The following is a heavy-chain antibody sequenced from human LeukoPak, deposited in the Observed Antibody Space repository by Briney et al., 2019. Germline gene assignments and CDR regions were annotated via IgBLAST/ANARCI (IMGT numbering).Heavy chain of an antibody. D-gene: IGHD1-26*01. CDR3: AKSGQWELLHDYFDY. CDR1: GFTFSSYG. Sequence: GGSLRLSCAASGFTFSSYGMHWVRQAPGKGLEWVAVISYDGSNKYYADSMKGRFTISRDNSKNTLYLQMNSLRAEDTAVYYCAKSGQWELLHDYFDYWGQGTLVTVSS. CDR2: ISYDGSNK. J-gene: IGHJ4*02. V-gene: IGHV3-30*18.